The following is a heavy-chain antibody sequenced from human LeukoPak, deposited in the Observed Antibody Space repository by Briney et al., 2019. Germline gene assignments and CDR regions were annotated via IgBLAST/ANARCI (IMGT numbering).Heavy chain of an antibody. D-gene: IGHD6-19*01. V-gene: IGHV3-74*01. Sequence: GGSLRLSCTASGFTFSNYWMHWVRQAPGKGLVWVSRIKSDGSTTTYADSVKGRFTISRGNAKSTLYLQMNSLRAEDTAVYYCVRLADPGYWGQGTLFTVSS. J-gene: IGHJ4*02. CDR3: VRLADPGY. CDR2: IKSDGSTT. CDR1: GFTFSNYW.